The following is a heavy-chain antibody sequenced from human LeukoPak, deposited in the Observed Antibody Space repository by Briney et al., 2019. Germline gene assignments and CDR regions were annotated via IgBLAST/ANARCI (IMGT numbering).Heavy chain of an antibody. D-gene: IGHD6-13*01. Sequence: GGSLRLSCAAYGFTLSSYWMHWVRQAPGKGLVWVSRINSDGSSTTYADSVKGRITISRDNAKNTLYLQMNSLRAEDTAVYYCVRDSSWFDYWGQGILVTVSS. J-gene: IGHJ4*02. CDR2: INSDGSST. CDR1: GFTLSSYW. V-gene: IGHV3-74*01. CDR3: VRDSSWFDY.